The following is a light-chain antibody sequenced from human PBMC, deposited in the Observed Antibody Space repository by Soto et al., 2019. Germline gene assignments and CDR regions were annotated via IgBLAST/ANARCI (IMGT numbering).Light chain of an antibody. CDR1: QTISSW. Sequence: DIQMTQSPSTVSGSVGDRVTITCRASQTISSWLAWYQQKPGKAPKLLIYKASTLNSGVPSRFSGSGSGTEFTLTISSLKPEDVATYYCQHYNSYSEAFGQGTKVEIK. CDR3: QHYNSYSEA. CDR2: KAS. V-gene: IGKV1-5*03. J-gene: IGKJ1*01.